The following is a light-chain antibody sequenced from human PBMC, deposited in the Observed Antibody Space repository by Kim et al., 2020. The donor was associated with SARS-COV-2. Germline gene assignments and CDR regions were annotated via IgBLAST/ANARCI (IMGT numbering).Light chain of an antibody. V-gene: IGLV1-51*01. CDR2: DDK. J-gene: IGLJ2*01. CDR3: GTWDSSVSAAV. CDR1: SVNSGRND. Sequence: GQKVSISGAGTSVNSGRNDVSWYQQFPGTAPKLLIYDDKGRPSGIPDRFSGSRSGTAATLGITGLQTGDEADYYCGTWDSSVSAAVFGGGTQLTVL.